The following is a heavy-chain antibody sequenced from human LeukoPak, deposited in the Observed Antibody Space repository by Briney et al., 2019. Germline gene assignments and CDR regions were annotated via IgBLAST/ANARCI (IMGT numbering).Heavy chain of an antibody. CDR1: GGSFSGYY. CDR3: ARHGPYYDFWSGGNFDY. D-gene: IGHD3-3*01. J-gene: IGHJ4*02. CDR2: INHSGST. Sequence: KPSETLSLTRAVYGGSFSGYYWSWIRQPPAKGLEWIGEINHSGSTNYNPSLKSRVTISVDTSKNQFSLKLSSVTAADTAVYYCARHGPYYDFWSGGNFDYWGQGTLVTVSS. V-gene: IGHV4-34*01.